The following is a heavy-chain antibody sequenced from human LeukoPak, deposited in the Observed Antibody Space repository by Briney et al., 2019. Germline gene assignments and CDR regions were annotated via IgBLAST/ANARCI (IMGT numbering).Heavy chain of an antibody. CDR2: ISSNSLHI. CDR3: ARDVVVPAFYYMDV. V-gene: IGHV3-21*01. D-gene: IGHD2-2*01. Sequence: TGGSLRLSCAASGFTFSDQSMNWVRQAPGKGLEWVSSISSNSLHIFYADSVKGRFTISRDNAKNTLYLQMNSLRAEDTAVYYCARDVVVPAFYYMDVWGKGTTVTVSS. J-gene: IGHJ6*03. CDR1: GFTFSDQS.